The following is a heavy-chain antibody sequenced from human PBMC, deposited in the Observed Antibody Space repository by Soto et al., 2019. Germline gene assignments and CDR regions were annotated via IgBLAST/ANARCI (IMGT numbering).Heavy chain of an antibody. CDR2: INSDGSST. D-gene: IGHD2-2*01. J-gene: IGHJ6*02. V-gene: IGHV3-74*01. Sequence: GGSLRLSCAASGFTFSSYWMHWVRQAPGKGLVWVSRINSDGSSTSYADSVKGRFTISRDNAKNTLYLQMNSLRAEDTAVYYCARDLVVVPAAGLQPYYYYGMDVWGQGTTVTVSS. CDR1: GFTFSSYW. CDR3: ARDLVVVPAAGLQPYYYYGMDV.